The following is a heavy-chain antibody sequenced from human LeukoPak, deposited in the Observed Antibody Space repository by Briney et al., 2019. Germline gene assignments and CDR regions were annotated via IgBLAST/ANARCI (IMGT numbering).Heavy chain of an antibody. CDR3: AKDAALFGGGNSHSYYYYYYMDV. Sequence: GGSLRLSCAASGFTFSSYGMHWVRQAPGKGLEWVAFIRYDGSNKYYADSVKGRFTISRDNSKNTLYLQMNSLRAEDTAVYYCAKDAALFGGGNSHSYYYYYYMDVWGKGTTVTVSS. V-gene: IGHV3-30*02. J-gene: IGHJ6*03. CDR2: IRYDGSNK. D-gene: IGHD4-23*01. CDR1: GFTFSSYG.